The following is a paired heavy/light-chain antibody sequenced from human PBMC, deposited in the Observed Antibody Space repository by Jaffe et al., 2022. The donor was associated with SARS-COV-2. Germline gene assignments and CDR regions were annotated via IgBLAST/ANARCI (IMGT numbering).Light chain of an antibody. Sequence: EIVLTQSPGTLSLSPGERATLSCRASQSVSSSYLAWYQQKPGQAPRLLMSGASSRATGIPDRFSGSGSGTDFTLTITRLEPEDFAVYYCQQFGSSRFTFGPGTKVDIK. CDR3: QQFGSSRFT. CDR1: QSVSSSY. CDR2: GAS. J-gene: IGKJ3*01. V-gene: IGKV3-20*01.
Heavy chain of an antibody. CDR2: IYYSGSA. D-gene: IGHD4-17*01. CDR3: ASHGDYPRTYWYFDL. V-gene: IGHV4-39*01. J-gene: IGHJ2*01. CDR1: AASISSSTYY. Sequence: QLQLQESGPGLVKPSETLSLTCTVSAASISSSTYYWGWIRQPPGKGLEWIGTIYYSGSASYNTSLRSRVTISVDTSKNQNQFSLKLSSVTAADTAVYYCASHGDYPRTYWYFDLWGRGTLVTVSS.